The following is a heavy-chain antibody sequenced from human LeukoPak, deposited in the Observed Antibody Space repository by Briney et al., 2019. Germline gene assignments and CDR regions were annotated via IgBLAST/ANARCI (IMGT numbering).Heavy chain of an antibody. CDR1: GFTFSSYA. CDR3: AKRSDYGGNWNYFDY. Sequence: PGGSLRLSCAASGFTFSSYAMSWVRQAPGKGLEWVSAISGSGGSTYYADSVKGRFTISRDNSKNTLYLQMNSLRAEDTAVYYCAKRSDYGGNWNYFDYGGQGTLVTVSS. D-gene: IGHD4-23*01. V-gene: IGHV3-23*01. J-gene: IGHJ4*02. CDR2: ISGSGGST.